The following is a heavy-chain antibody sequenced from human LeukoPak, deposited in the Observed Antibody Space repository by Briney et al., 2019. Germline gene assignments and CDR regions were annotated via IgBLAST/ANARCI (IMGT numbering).Heavy chain of an antibody. CDR3: ARGLYSSSSGWFDP. J-gene: IGHJ5*02. V-gene: IGHV4-59*12. CDR1: GGSISSYY. Sequence: KASETLSLTCTVSGGSISSYYWSWIRQPPGKGLEWIGSIYYSGSTYYNPSLKSRVTISVDKSKNQFSLKLSSVTAADTAVYYCARGLYSSSSGWFDPWGQGTLVTVSS. CDR2: IYYSGST. D-gene: IGHD6-6*01.